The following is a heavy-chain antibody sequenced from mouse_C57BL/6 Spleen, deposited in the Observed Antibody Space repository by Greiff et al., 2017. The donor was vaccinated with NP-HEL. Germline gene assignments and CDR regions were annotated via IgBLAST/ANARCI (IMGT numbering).Heavy chain of an antibody. CDR2: ISSGSSTI. D-gene: IGHD2-4*01. Sequence: EVKVEESGGGLVKPGGSLKLSCAASGFTFSDYGMHWVRQAPEKGLEWVAYISSGSSTIYYADTVKGRFTISRDNAKNTLFLQMTSLRSEDTAMYYCAVYDYDGHYAMDYWGQGTSVTVSS. CDR1: GFTFSDYG. V-gene: IGHV5-17*01. J-gene: IGHJ4*01. CDR3: AVYDYDGHYAMDY.